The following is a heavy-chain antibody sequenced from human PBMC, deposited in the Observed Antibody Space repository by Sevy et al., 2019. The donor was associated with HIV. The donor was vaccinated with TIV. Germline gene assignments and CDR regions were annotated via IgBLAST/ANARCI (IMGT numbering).Heavy chain of an antibody. J-gene: IGHJ6*02. CDR1: GFTFSSYA. CDR2: ISYDGSNK. Sequence: GGSLRLSCAASGFTFSSYAMHWVCQAPGKGLEWVAVISYDGSNKYYADSVKGRFTISRDNSKNTLYLQMNSLRAEDTAVYYCARDLLPGYSSGSHYYYYYGMDVWGQGTTVTVSS. CDR3: ARDLLPGYSSGSHYYYYYGMDV. D-gene: IGHD6-19*01. V-gene: IGHV3-30*04.